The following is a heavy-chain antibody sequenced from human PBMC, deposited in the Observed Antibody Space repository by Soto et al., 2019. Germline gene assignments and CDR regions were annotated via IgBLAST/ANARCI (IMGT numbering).Heavy chain of an antibody. CDR3: ARGRRGGYDYQAY. V-gene: IGHV3-21*01. D-gene: IGHD5-12*01. CDR1: GFTFSSYS. J-gene: IGHJ4*02. Sequence: EVQLVESGGGLVKPGGSLRLSCAASGFTFSSYSMNWVRQAPGKGLEWVSSISSSSSYIYYADSVKGRFTISRDNAKNSLYLQMNSLRAEDTAVYYCARGRRGGYDYQAYWGQGTLVTVSS. CDR2: ISSSSSYI.